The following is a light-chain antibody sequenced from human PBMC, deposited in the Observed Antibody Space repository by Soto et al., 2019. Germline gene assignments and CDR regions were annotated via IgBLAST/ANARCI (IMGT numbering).Light chain of an antibody. CDR3: QQRTNWLT. Sequence: EIVLTQSPATLSLSPGERVTLSCRASQNVSTYLAWYQQKPGQAPRLLIYDASDRATGIPSRFSGSGSGTDFTLTISSPEPEDSALYYWQQRTNWLTFGPGTKVDIK. CDR2: DAS. J-gene: IGKJ3*01. V-gene: IGKV3-11*01. CDR1: QNVSTY.